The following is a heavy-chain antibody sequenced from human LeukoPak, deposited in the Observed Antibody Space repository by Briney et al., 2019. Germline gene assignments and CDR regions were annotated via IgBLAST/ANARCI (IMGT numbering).Heavy chain of an antibody. V-gene: IGHV1-2*02. CDR2: INPNSGGT. CDR1: GYTFTGHY. CDR3: ARGYYDILTGYPPEFDY. J-gene: IGHJ4*02. Sequence: ASVKVSCKASGYTFTGHYMHWVRQAPGQGLEWMGWINPNSGGTNYAQKFQGRVTMTRDTSISTAYMELSRLRSDDTAVYYCARGYYDILTGYPPEFDYWGQGTLVTVSS. D-gene: IGHD3-9*01.